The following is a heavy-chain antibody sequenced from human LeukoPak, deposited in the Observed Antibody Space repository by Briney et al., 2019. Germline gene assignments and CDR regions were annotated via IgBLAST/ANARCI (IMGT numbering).Heavy chain of an antibody. J-gene: IGHJ4*02. CDR1: GIKFADHW. V-gene: IGHV3-74*01. D-gene: IGHD3-3*01. CDR2: IDRDGTPR. CDR3: VARRWSGALDF. Sequence: GGSLTLSCAGSGIKFADHWMLWVRQAPGKGLVWVSRIDRDGTPRIYADFVKGRFTTSRDNARNTVYLYLNSLKDDDTAVYYCVARRWSGALDFWGQGSLVTVSS.